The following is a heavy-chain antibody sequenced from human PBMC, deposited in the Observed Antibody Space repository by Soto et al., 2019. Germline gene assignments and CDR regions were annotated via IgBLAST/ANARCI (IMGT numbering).Heavy chain of an antibody. D-gene: IGHD3-22*01. Sequence: GGSLTLSCAASGFTFTSYGMHWVRQAPGKGLEWVAVISYDGSNKYYADSVKGRFTISRDNSKNTLYLQMNSLRAEDTAVYYCAKDRYYYDSSDYPGYWGQGT. V-gene: IGHV3-30*18. CDR2: ISYDGSNK. J-gene: IGHJ4*02. CDR3: AKDRYYYDSSDYPGY. CDR1: GFTFTSYG.